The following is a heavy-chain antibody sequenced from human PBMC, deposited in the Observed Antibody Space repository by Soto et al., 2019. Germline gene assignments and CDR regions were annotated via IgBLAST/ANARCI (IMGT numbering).Heavy chain of an antibody. CDR2: INRSGST. V-gene: IGHV4-34*01. CDR3: ARGGRDSSSWLGHNWFDP. J-gene: IGHJ5*02. D-gene: IGHD6-13*01. CDR1: GGSFSDYY. Sequence: SETLSLTCAVYGGSFSDYYWNWIRQSPGKGLEWIGEINRSGSTNYNPSLMSRVTISVDTSKNQFSLKLSSVTAADTAVYYCARGGRDSSSWLGHNWFDPWGQGTLVTVS.